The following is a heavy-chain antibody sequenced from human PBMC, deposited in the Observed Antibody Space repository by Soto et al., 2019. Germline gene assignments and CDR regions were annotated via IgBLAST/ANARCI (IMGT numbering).Heavy chain of an antibody. CDR2: IYYSGST. CDR3: AREQLRTYFDS. J-gene: IGHJ4*02. CDR1: GGSISSYH. Sequence: SETLSLTCTVSGGSISSYHWSWIRQPPGKGLEWIGYIYYSGSTNYNPSLKSRVAMSVDTSKNQFSLRLSSVTAADTAVYYCAREQLRTYFDSWGQGTLVTVSS. D-gene: IGHD6-6*01. V-gene: IGHV4-59*01.